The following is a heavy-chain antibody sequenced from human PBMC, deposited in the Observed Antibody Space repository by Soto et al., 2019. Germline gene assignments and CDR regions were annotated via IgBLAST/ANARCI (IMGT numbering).Heavy chain of an antibody. CDR3: TTEYTYYDILTGYQTNDAFDI. D-gene: IGHD3-9*01. J-gene: IGHJ3*02. Sequence: PGGSLRLSCAASGFTFSNAWMSWVRQAPGKGLEWVGRIKSKTDGGTTDYAAPVKGRFTISRDDSKNTLYLQMNSLKTEDTAVYYCTTEYTYYDILTGYQTNDAFDIWGQGTMVTVSS. CDR1: GFTFSNAW. CDR2: IKSKTDGGTT. V-gene: IGHV3-15*01.